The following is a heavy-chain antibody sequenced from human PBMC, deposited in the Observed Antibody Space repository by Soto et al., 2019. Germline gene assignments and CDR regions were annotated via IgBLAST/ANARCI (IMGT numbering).Heavy chain of an antibody. V-gene: IGHV3-15*07. D-gene: IGHD6-19*01. J-gene: IGHJ6*04. Sequence: EVQLVESGGGLVKPGGSLRLSCAASGFTFSNAWMNWVRQAPGKGLEWVGRIKSKTDGGTTDYAAPVKGRFTISRDDSKNTLYLQMNSLKTEDTAVYYCTTWVVAVAGTYDYYYGMDVWGKGTTVTVSS. CDR2: IKSKTDGGTT. CDR1: GFTFSNAW. CDR3: TTWVVAVAGTYDYYYGMDV.